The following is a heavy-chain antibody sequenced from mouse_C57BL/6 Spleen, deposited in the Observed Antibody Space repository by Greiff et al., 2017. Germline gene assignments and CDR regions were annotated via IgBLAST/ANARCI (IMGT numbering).Heavy chain of an antibody. Sequence: QVQLQQSGAELVRPGASVKLSCKASGYTFTDYYINWVKQRPGQGLEWIARIYPGSGNTYYNEKFKGKATLTAEKSSSTAYMQRSSLTSEDSAVYFCAKKYGSSSGYAMDYWGQGTSVTVAS. J-gene: IGHJ4*01. CDR2: IYPGSGNT. D-gene: IGHD1-1*01. CDR3: AKKYGSSSGYAMDY. V-gene: IGHV1-76*01. CDR1: GYTFTDYY.